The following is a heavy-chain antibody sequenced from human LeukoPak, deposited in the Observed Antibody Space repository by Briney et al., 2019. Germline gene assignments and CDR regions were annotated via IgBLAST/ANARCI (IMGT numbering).Heavy chain of an antibody. CDR2: IIPIFGTA. CDR1: GGTFGSYA. CDR3: ARDPVRGWPSAEYFQH. Sequence: LVQSGAEVKKPGSLVKVSCKASGGTFGSYAISWVRQAPGQGLEWMGGIIPIFGTANYAQKFQGRVTITTDESTSTAYMELSSLRSEDTAVYYCARDPVRGWPSAEYFQHWGQGTLVTVSS. J-gene: IGHJ1*01. V-gene: IGHV1-69*05. D-gene: IGHD6-19*01.